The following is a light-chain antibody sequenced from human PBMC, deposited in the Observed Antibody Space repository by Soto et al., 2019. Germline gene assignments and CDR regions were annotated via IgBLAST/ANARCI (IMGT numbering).Light chain of an antibody. J-gene: IGKJ1*01. V-gene: IGKV1-5*01. CDR1: QSISSW. Sequence: DIQMTQSPSTLSASVGDRVTITCRASQSISSWLAWYQQKAGKAPKLLIYDASSLESGVPSRFSGSGSGTEFTLTISGLQPDDVATYYCQQYNSYPWTFGQGTKVEIK. CDR2: DAS. CDR3: QQYNSYPWT.